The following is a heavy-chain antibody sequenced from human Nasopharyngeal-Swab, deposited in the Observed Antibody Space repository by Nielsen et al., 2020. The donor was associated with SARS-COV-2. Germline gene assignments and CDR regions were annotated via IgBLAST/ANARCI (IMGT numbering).Heavy chain of an antibody. CDR3: ARSVVVPVLPQYYFDY. J-gene: IGHJ4*02. D-gene: IGHD2-2*01. V-gene: IGHV4-34*01. Sequence: SETLSLTCTVSGGSISSYYWSWIRQPPGKGLEWIGEINHSGSTNYNPSLKSRVTISLDTSKNQFSLKLSSVTAAGTAVYYCARSVVVPVLPQYYFDYWGQGTLVTVSS. CDR2: INHSGST. CDR1: GGSISSYY.